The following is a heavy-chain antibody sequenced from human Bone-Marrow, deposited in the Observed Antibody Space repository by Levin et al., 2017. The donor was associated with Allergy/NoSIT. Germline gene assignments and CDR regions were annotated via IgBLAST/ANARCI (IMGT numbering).Heavy chain of an antibody. V-gene: IGHV4-34*01. D-gene: IGHD5-18*01. CDR3: ARGRYWLWSHFDY. Sequence: SQTLSLTCAVYGGSFSGSYWSWIRQPPGKGLEWIGEINHSGSTNYNPSLKSRVTISVDTSKNQFSLKLSSVTAADTAVYYCARGRYWLWSHFDYWGQGTLVTVSS. CDR1: GGSFSGSY. J-gene: IGHJ4*02. CDR2: INHSGST.